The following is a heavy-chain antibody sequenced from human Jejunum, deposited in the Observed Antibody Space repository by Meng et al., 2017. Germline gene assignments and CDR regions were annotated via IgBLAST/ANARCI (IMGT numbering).Heavy chain of an antibody. CDR3: AREFHSSGHAGTFDL. J-gene: IGHJ3*01. V-gene: IGHV3-30*04. D-gene: IGHD3-22*01. CDR2: ISPDGNWQ. Sequence: GESLKISCAASGFTLSSNPIHWVRQAPGKGLEWVAVISPDGNWQLYGDSLKGRSTLSRDNSKNTLYLQMNNLRVEDTAVYFCAREFHSSGHAGTFDLWGQGTLVTVSS. CDR1: GFTLSSNP.